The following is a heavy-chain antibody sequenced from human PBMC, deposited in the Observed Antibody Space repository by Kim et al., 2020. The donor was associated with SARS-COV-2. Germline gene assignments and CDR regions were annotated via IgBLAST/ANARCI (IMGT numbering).Heavy chain of an antibody. J-gene: IGHJ6*02. CDR1: GFTFSDYY. V-gene: IGHV3-11*05. Sequence: GGYLRLSCAASGFTFSDYYMSWIRQAPGKGLEWVSYISSSSSYTNYADSVKGRFTISRDNAKNSLYLQMNSLRAEATAVYYCARVGYDYVWGSYRDYYYYYGMDVWGQGTTVTVSS. CDR3: ARVGYDYVWGSYRDYYYYYGMDV. D-gene: IGHD3-16*02. CDR2: ISSSSSYT.